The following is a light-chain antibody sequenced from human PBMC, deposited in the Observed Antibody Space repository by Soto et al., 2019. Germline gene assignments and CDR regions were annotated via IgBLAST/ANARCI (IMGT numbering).Light chain of an antibody. CDR3: SSYTTLSTYF. V-gene: IGLV2-14*01. Sequence: QSALTQPASLSGSPGQSVTISCTGNISDVGRFNFVSWFQQHPGKAPKLLIYEVTKQPSGVSNRFSGSKSGNTASLTISGLQTEDEADYYCSSYTTLSTYFFGTGTKVNVL. CDR2: EVT. CDR1: ISDVGRFNF. J-gene: IGLJ1*01.